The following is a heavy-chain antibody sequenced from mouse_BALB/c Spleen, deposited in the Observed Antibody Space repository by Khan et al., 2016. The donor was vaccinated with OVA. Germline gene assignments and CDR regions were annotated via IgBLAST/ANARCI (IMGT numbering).Heavy chain of an antibody. CDR3: DRNSYRCDFAD. V-gene: IGHV2-4-1*01. Sequence: QVQLKESGPGPVQPSQSLSITCTVTGFSLTTYGVHWVRQSPGKGLEWLGVIWSGGSTDYNAAFISRLSISKDNSKSQVFFKMNSLQADDTAIYYWDRNSYRCDFADWGQGTLVTVSA. CDR1: GFSLTTYG. J-gene: IGHJ3*01. D-gene: IGHD2-14*01. CDR2: IWSGGST.